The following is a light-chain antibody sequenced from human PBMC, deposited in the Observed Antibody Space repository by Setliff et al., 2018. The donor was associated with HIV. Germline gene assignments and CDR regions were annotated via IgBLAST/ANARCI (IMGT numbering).Light chain of an antibody. V-gene: IGLV2-23*02. CDR3: CSYITSNYSYV. J-gene: IGLJ1*01. CDR2: EVS. CDR1: SSDVVAYNL. Sequence: QSALTQPASVSGSPGQSITISRTGPSSDVVAYNLVSWYQHHPGKAPKVIIYEVSERPSGVSSRFFGSQSGDTSSLTILGLRAEDEADYYCCSYITSNYSYVFGTGTKVTVL.